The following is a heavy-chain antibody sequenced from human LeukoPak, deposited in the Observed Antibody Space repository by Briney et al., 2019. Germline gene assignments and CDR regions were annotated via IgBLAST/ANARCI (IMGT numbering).Heavy chain of an antibody. CDR2: ISGSGGST. CDR3: AGFVVVPAAAFDY. J-gene: IGHJ4*02. CDR1: GFTFSSYA. V-gene: IGHV3-23*01. Sequence: GGSLRLSCAASGFTFSSYAMSWVRHAPGKGLEWVSAISGSGGSTYYADSVKGRFTISRDNSKSTLYLQMNSLRAEDTAVYYCAGFVVVPAAAFDYSGQGDLGTVSS. D-gene: IGHD2-2*01.